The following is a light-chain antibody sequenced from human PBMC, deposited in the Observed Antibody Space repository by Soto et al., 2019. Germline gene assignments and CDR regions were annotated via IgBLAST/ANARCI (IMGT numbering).Light chain of an antibody. CDR2: EVS. CDR1: SSDVGGYNY. CDR3: SSYTSNSAWV. J-gene: IGLJ3*02. V-gene: IGLV2-14*01. Sequence: QSALTQPASVSGSPGQSITISCTGTSSDVGGYNYVSWYQEHPGKAPKLMIYEVSNRPSGVSNRFSGSKSGNTASLTISGLRAEDEADYYCSSYTSNSAWVFGGGTKLTVL.